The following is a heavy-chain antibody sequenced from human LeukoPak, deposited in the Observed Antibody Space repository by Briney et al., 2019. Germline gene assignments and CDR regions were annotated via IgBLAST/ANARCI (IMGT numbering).Heavy chain of an antibody. J-gene: IGHJ4*02. CDR1: GASIGSSHW. D-gene: IGHD3-10*01. CDR2: VYHSGDT. V-gene: IGHV4-4*02. CDR3: ARGEERGSGTVHFDF. Sequence: SGTLSLTCAVSGASIGSSHWWSWVRQPPGKGLEWIGEVYHSGDTNYNPSLTSRLTISADKSNNQFSLRLNSVTAADTAVFYCARGEERGSGTVHFDFWGQGILVTVSS.